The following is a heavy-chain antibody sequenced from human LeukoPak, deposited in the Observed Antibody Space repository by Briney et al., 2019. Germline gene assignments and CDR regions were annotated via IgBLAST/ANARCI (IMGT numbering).Heavy chain of an antibody. V-gene: IGHV1-2*04. CDR3: ARVLRWGWDAFDV. CDR2: INPNSGVT. CDR1: GYTFTDYY. J-gene: IGHJ3*01. Sequence: ASVKVSCKASGYTFTDYYVHWVRQAPGQGLEWMGWINPNSGVTNYAQKFQGWVSMTRDTSINTAYMELSRLRSDDTAVYYCARVLRWGWDAFDVWGQGTMVTVSS. D-gene: IGHD5-24*01.